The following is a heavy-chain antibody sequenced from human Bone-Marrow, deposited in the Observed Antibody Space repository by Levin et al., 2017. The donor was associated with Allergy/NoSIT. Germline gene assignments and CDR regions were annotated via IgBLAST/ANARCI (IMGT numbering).Heavy chain of an antibody. D-gene: IGHD2-21*02. V-gene: IGHV4-4*02. CDR3: SRDEGDPWYFDL. CDR2: IYHSGST. J-gene: IGHJ2*01. CDR1: GGSISSSNY. Sequence: SCAVSGGSISSSNYWNWVRQPPGKGLEWIGEIYHSGSTTYNPSLKSRVTISVDKSRDQFSLELNSVTAADTAVYYCSRDEGDPWYFDLWGRGILVTVSS.